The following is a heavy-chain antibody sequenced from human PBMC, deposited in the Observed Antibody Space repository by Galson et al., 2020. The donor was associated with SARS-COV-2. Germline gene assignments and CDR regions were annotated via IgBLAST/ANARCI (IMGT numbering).Heavy chain of an antibody. J-gene: IGHJ3*02. CDR2: ISHDGIIQ. D-gene: IGHD1-26*01. V-gene: IGHV3-30*04. CDR3: TRDVSGGASDI. Sequence: GGSLSLTCAASGFTFRNYAINWVRQAPGKGLEWLTVISHDGIIQVYPDSVKGRFTISRDNSGNMVFLQMVSLRADDTALYYCTRDVSGGASDIWGQGTMVTVSS. CDR1: GFTFRNYA.